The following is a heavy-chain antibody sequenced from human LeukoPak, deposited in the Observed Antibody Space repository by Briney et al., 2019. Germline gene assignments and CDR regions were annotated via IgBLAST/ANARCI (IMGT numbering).Heavy chain of an antibody. CDR3: ARVRLWGYFDF. Sequence: SETLSLTCAVSGGSISSNSYYWGWIRQPPGKGLEWIGSIYYSGSTYYNPSLKSRVTISVDTSRNQFSLKLSSVAAADTAIYYCARVRLWGYFDFWGQGTLVTVSS. D-gene: IGHD3-16*01. J-gene: IGHJ4*02. CDR2: IYYSGST. CDR1: GGSISSNSYY. V-gene: IGHV4-39*07.